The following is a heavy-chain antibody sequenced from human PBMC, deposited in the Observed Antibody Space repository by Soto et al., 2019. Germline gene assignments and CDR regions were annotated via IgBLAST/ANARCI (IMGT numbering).Heavy chain of an antibody. CDR2: LNPHRGST. CDR3: ARVSSIAARRSFDS. D-gene: IGHD6-6*01. Sequence: QVQLVQSGAEVKKPGASVKVSCKASGYTFSSHDINWVRQATGQGLEWMGWLNPHRGSTAYTHKFQGRVTMTWDASINTAYLELSSLISEDTAMYYCARVSSIAARRSFDSWGQGTLVSVSS. CDR1: GYTFSSHD. V-gene: IGHV1-8*01. J-gene: IGHJ4*02.